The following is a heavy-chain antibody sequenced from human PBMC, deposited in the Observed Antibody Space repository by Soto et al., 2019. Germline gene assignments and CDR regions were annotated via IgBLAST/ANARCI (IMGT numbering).Heavy chain of an antibody. Sequence: GGSLRLSCAASGFEFGDYWMSWVRQAPGKGLEWVANINADGNGQYHVDSLKGRFSVSRDNAKNSLFLQMNNLRAEDTAAYYCARLPAGDSRYYFQYWGQGTLVTVSS. J-gene: IGHJ4*02. V-gene: IGHV3-7*01. CDR3: ARLPAGDSRYYFQY. CDR1: GFEFGDYW. CDR2: INADGNGQ. D-gene: IGHD2-15*01.